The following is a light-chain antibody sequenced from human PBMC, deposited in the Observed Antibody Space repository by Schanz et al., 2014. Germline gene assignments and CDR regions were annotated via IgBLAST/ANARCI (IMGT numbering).Light chain of an antibody. CDR3: SSYTSSTTPFV. CDR2: DVS. Sequence: QSVLTQPRSVSGSPGQSVTISCTGTSSDVGGYNYVSWYQQHPGKAPKLMIYDVSKRPSGVPDRFSGSKSGNTASLTISWLQAEDEADYYCSSYTSSTTPFVFGTGTKLTVL. J-gene: IGLJ1*01. CDR1: SSDVGGYNY. V-gene: IGLV2-11*01.